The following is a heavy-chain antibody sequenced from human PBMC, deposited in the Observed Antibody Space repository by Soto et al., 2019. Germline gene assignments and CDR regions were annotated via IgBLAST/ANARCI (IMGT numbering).Heavy chain of an antibody. Sequence: GGSLRLSCAASGFTFSSSAMSWVRQAPGKGLEWVSAISPSGDKTYYADSVKGRFTISRDNSKNTVYLQMNSLRADDTAVYYCAKLSTTWGQGTLVTVSS. V-gene: IGHV3-23*01. CDR3: AKLSTT. CDR1: GFTFSSSA. J-gene: IGHJ5*02. CDR2: ISPSGDKT. D-gene: IGHD1-1*01.